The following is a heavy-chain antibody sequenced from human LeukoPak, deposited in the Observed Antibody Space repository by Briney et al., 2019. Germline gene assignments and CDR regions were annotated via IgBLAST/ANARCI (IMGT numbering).Heavy chain of an antibody. D-gene: IGHD2-15*01. J-gene: IGHJ5*02. CDR2: INPSGGST. CDR1: GYTFTSYY. Sequence: ASGTLSLTAAGYTFTSYYMHWVRLAPGQGLEWMGIINPSGGSTSYAQKFQGRGTMTRDTSTSPVYMELSSLRSEDTAVYYCARVLGVVAATPTWFDPWGQGTLVTVSS. CDR3: ARVLGVVAATPTWFDP. V-gene: IGHV1-46*01.